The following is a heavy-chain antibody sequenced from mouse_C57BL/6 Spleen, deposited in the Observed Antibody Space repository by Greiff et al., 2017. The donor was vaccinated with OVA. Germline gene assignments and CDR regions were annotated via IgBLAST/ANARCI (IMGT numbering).Heavy chain of an antibody. CDR3: GFDGYYGAMDY. CDR2: IYPGDGDT. CDR1: GYAFSSYW. D-gene: IGHD2-3*01. V-gene: IGHV1-80*01. J-gene: IGHJ4*01. Sequence: VQLQQSGAELVKPGASVKISCKASGYAFSSYWMNWVKQRPGKGLEWIGQIYPGDGDTNYNGKFKGKATLTADKSSSTAYMQLSSLTSEDSAVYFCGFDGYYGAMDYWGQGTSVTVSS.